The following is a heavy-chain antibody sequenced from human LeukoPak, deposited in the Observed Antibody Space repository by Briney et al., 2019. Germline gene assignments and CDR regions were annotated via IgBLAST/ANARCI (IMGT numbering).Heavy chain of an antibody. Sequence: PGGSLRLSCAASGFTFSSYGMHWVHQAPGKGLEWVAFIRYGGSNKYYADSVKGRFTISRDNSKNTLYLQMNSLRAEDTAVYYCAKDLPLIVVVPAAITFDYWGQGTLVTVSS. CDR2: IRYGGSNK. J-gene: IGHJ4*02. CDR3: AKDLPLIVVVPAAITFDY. V-gene: IGHV3-30*02. D-gene: IGHD2-2*02. CDR1: GFTFSSYG.